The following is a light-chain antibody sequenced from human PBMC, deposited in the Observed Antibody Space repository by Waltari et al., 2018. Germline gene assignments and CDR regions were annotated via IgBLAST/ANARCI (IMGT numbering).Light chain of an antibody. Sequence: QSALTQPASVSGSPAQSITLPCTGTSSDVGSYNLVSRYQQHPGKAPKHLIYEGNKRPSGVSNRFSGSKSGNTASLTISGLQGEDEADYHCCSYAGSNTFVVFGGGTKLTVL. CDR3: CSYAGSNTFVV. V-gene: IGLV2-23*03. J-gene: IGLJ3*02. CDR2: EGN. CDR1: SSDVGSYNL.